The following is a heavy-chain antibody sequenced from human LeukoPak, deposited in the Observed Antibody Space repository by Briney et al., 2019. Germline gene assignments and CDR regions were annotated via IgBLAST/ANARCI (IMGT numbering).Heavy chain of an antibody. CDR2: IIWSGDST. D-gene: IGHD3-10*02. V-gene: IGHV3-20*04. J-gene: IGHJ6*04. Sequence: GGSLRLSCAASGFTFDDYGMSWVRQAPGKGLEWVSGIIWSGDSTGYADSVKGRFTISRDNAKNSLYLQMNSLRAEDTAVYYCAELGITMIGGVWGKGTTVTISS. CDR1: GFTFDDYG. CDR3: AELGITMIGGV.